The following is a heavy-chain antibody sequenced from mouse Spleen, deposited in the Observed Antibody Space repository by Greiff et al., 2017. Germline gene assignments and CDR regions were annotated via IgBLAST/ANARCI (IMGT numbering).Heavy chain of an antibody. J-gene: IGHJ2*01. Sequence: EVQVVESGGGLVKPGGSLKLSCAASGFTFSDYGMHWVRQAPEKGLEWVAYISSGSSTIYYADTVKGRFTISRDNAKNTLFLQMTSLRSEDTAMYYCARGVLYYSYYEDYWGQGTTLTVSS. CDR1: GFTFSDYG. D-gene: IGHD2-12*01. CDR3: ARGVLYYSYYEDY. V-gene: IGHV5-17*01. CDR2: ISSGSSTI.